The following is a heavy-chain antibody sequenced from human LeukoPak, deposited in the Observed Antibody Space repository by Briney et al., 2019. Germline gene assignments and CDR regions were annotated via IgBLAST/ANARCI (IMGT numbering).Heavy chain of an antibody. J-gene: IGHJ5*02. Sequence: SETLSLTCTVSGGSISSYYWSWIRQPPGKGLEWIGYIYYSGSTNYNPSLKSRVTISVDTSKNQFSLKLSSVTAADTAVYYCARDSGYCSSTSCYNWFDPWGQGTLVTVSS. CDR1: GGSISSYY. D-gene: IGHD2-2*03. V-gene: IGHV4-59*01. CDR2: IYYSGST. CDR3: ARDSGYCSSTSCYNWFDP.